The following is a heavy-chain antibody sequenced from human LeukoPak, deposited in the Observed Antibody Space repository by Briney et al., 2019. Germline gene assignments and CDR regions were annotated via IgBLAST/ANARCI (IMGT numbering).Heavy chain of an antibody. V-gene: IGHV1-8*01. J-gene: IGHJ5*02. Sequence: ASVKVSCKASGYTFTSYDINWVRRATGQGLEWMGWMNPNSGNTGYAQKFQGRVTMTTDTSTSTAYMELRSLRSDDTAVYYCARVLDIVVVPAQSFDPWGQGTLVTVSS. CDR1: GYTFTSYD. CDR2: MNPNSGNT. D-gene: IGHD2-2*01. CDR3: ARVLDIVVVPAQSFDP.